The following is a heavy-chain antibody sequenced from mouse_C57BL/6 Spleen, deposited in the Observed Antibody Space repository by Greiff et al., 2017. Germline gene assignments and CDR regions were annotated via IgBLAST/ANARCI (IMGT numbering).Heavy chain of an antibody. CDR3: ATNYYGSRGRFAY. CDR1: GYTFTSYW. J-gene: IGHJ3*01. Sequence: QVQLQQPGAELVMPGASVKLSCKASGYTFTSYWMHWVKQRPGPGLEWIGEIDPSDSYTNYNQKFKVKSTLTVDKSSSSAYMQLSSLTSEDSAVYYCATNYYGSRGRFAYWGQGTLVTVSA. D-gene: IGHD1-1*01. CDR2: IDPSDSYT. V-gene: IGHV1-69*01.